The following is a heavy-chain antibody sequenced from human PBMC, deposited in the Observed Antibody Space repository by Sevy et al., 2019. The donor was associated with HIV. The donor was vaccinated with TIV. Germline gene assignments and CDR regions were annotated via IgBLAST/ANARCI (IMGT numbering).Heavy chain of an antibody. Sequence: GGSLRLSCAASGFTFSSYGMHWVRQAPGKGLEWVAVISYDGNNKYYADSVKGRFTSSRDNSKNTLYLQMSSLRAEDTAVYYCASELNDYGSGSYTFDYWGQGTLVTVSS. CDR2: ISYDGNNK. CDR1: GFTFSSYG. J-gene: IGHJ4*02. D-gene: IGHD3-10*01. CDR3: ASELNDYGSGSYTFDY. V-gene: IGHV3-30*03.